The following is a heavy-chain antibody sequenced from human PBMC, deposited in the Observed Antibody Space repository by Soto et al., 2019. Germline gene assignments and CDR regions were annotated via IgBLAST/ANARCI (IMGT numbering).Heavy chain of an antibody. D-gene: IGHD6-13*01. CDR1: GFTFSDYY. CDR2: ISSSSSYT. CDR3: ARDRAAAGTGYYYGMDV. J-gene: IGHJ6*02. V-gene: IGHV3-11*06. Sequence: GSLRLSCAASGFTFSDYYMSWIRQAPGKGLEWVSYISSSSSYTNYADSVKGRFTISRDNAKNSLYLQMNSLRAEDTAVYYCARDRAAAGTGYYYGMDVWGQGTTVTVSS.